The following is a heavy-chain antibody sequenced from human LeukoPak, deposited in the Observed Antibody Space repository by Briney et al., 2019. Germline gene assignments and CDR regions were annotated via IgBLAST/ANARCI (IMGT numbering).Heavy chain of an antibody. Sequence: GGSLRLSCAASGFTFSSYAMSWVRQAPGKGLGWGSAISGSGGSTYYADSVKGRFTISRDNSKNTLYLQMNSLRAEDTAVYYCAKDLYYYGSGSSDYWGQGTLVTVSS. J-gene: IGHJ4*02. CDR2: ISGSGGST. CDR3: AKDLYYYGSGSSDY. CDR1: GFTFSSYA. V-gene: IGHV3-23*01. D-gene: IGHD3-10*01.